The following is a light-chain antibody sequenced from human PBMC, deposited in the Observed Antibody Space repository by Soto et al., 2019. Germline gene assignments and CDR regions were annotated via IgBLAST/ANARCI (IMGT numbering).Light chain of an antibody. CDR1: SSNIGAGYD. Sequence: QAVVTQPPSVSGAPGQRVTISCTGSSSNIGAGYDVDWYQQLPGTAPKLLISGNSNRPSGVPDRFSGSKSGTSASLAITGLQAEDEADYYCQSYDSSLSGWVFGGGTKLTVL. J-gene: IGLJ3*02. CDR2: GNS. V-gene: IGLV1-40*01. CDR3: QSYDSSLSGWV.